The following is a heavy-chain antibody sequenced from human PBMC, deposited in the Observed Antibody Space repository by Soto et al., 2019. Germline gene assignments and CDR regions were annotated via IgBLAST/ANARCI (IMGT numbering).Heavy chain of an antibody. J-gene: IGHJ4*02. CDR3: ALGRYYDRPPGL. CDR2: VTATAESA. Sequence: GGSLRLSCTPLGFNFDAYAMSWVRQAPGKGLEWVSAVTATAESAYYTDSVRGRFIITRDNSDNMLYLQMISLRVEDTAIYFCALGRYYDRPPGLWGRGTQVTVSS. D-gene: IGHD3-10*01. V-gene: IGHV3-23*01. CDR1: GFNFDAYA.